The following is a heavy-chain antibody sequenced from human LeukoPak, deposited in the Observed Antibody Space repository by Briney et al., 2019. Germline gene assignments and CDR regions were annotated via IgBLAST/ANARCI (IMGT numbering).Heavy chain of an antibody. CDR1: GGTFSSYA. CDR3: ARVGVYSSNPTLYYFDY. D-gene: IGHD6-13*01. V-gene: IGHV1-69*13. CDR2: IIPIFGTT. Sequence: ASVKVSCKASGGTFSSYAISWVRQAPGQGLEWMGGIIPIFGTTNYAQKFQGRVTITADESTSTAYMELSSLRSEDTAVYYCARVGVYSSNPTLYYFDYWGQGTLVTVSS. J-gene: IGHJ4*02.